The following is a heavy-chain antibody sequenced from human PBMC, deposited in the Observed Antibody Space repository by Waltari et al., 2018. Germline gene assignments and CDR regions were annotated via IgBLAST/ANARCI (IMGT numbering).Heavy chain of an antibody. J-gene: IGHJ6*02. Sequence: QVQLVQSGAEVKKPGSSVKVSCKASGGPFSSYAISWVRQAPGHGLEGMGGIIPIFGTANYAQKFQGRVTITADESTSTAYMELSSLRSEDTAVYYCARGSGYSSGWYPLYYYYGMDVWGQGTTVTVSS. CDR1: GGPFSSYA. CDR2: IIPIFGTA. CDR3: ARGSGYSSGWYPLYYYYGMDV. D-gene: IGHD6-19*01. V-gene: IGHV1-69*01.